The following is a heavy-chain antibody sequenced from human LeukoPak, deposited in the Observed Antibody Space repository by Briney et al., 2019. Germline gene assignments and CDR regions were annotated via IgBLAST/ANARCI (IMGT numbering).Heavy chain of an antibody. V-gene: IGHV1-69*05. Sequence: SVKVSCTASGGTFSSYAISWVRQAPGQRLEWMGGIIPIFGTANYAQKFQGRVTITTDESTSTAYMELSSLRSEDTAVYYCARGLRGGYYGGDAFDIWGQGTMVTVSS. D-gene: IGHD3-22*01. CDR2: IIPIFGTA. J-gene: IGHJ3*02. CDR1: GGTFSSYA. CDR3: ARGLRGGYYGGDAFDI.